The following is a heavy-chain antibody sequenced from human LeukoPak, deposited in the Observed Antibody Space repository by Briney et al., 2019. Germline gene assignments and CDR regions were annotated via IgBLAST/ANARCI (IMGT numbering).Heavy chain of an antibody. J-gene: IGHJ4*02. Sequence: GGSLRLSCAASGFTFISYGVHWVRQAPGRGLEWVAFIRYDGSNKYYADSVKGRFTISIDNSKNTLYLQMNSLRAEDTAVYYCARERATSMVTSVYCGQGTMVTVSS. CDR3: ARERATSMVTSVY. D-gene: IGHD5-18*01. CDR1: GFTFISYG. CDR2: IRYDGSNK. V-gene: IGHV3-30*02.